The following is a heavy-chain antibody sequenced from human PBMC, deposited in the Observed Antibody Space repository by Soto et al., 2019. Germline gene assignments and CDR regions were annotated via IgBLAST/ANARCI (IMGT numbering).Heavy chain of an antibody. CDR1: GFTFSTYA. Sequence: GGSLRLSCAASGFTFSTYAMSWVRQAPGKGLEWISAITGSGGSTYYADSVKGRFTISRDNSKNMLYLQMNSLRAEDTAVYYCAKVLGSYTFDYWGRGTLVTVS. V-gene: IGHV3-23*01. CDR2: ITGSGGST. J-gene: IGHJ4*02. D-gene: IGHD1-26*01. CDR3: AKVLGSYTFDY.